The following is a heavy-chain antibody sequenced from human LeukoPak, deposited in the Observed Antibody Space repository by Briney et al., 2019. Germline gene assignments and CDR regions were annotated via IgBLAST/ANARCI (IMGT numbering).Heavy chain of an antibody. Sequence: GGSLRLSCAASGFTFSSYAMSWVRQAPGKGLEWVSSISGSGGSTYYADSAKGRFTISRDNSKNTLYLQMNSLRAEDTAVYYCAKGRLNIAAAVDFDYWGQGTLVTVSS. V-gene: IGHV3-23*01. J-gene: IGHJ4*02. D-gene: IGHD6-13*01. CDR3: AKGRLNIAAAVDFDY. CDR2: ISGSGGST. CDR1: GFTFSSYA.